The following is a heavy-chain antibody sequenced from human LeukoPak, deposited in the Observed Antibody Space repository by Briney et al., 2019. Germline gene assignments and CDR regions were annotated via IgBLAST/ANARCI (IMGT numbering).Heavy chain of an antibody. D-gene: IGHD2-2*02. J-gene: IGHJ5*02. Sequence: ASVKVSCKASGYTFTGYYMHWVRQAPGQGLEWMGWINPNSGGTNYAQKFQGRVTMTRDTSISTAYMELSRLRSDDTAVYYCAVRNCSSTSCYTNWFDPWGQGTLVTVSS. V-gene: IGHV1-2*02. CDR1: GYTFTGYY. CDR2: INPNSGGT. CDR3: AVRNCSSTSCYTNWFDP.